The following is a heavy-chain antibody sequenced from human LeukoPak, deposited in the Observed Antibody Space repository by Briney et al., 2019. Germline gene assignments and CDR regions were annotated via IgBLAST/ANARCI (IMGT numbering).Heavy chain of an antibody. V-gene: IGHV1-2*02. Sequence: ASVKVSCKASGYTFTGYYMHWVRQAPGQGLEWMGWINPNSGGTNYAQKFQGRVTMTRDTSISTAYMELRSLRSDDTAVYYCARGSSGWSYFDYWGQGTLVTVSS. J-gene: IGHJ4*02. D-gene: IGHD6-19*01. CDR1: GYTFTGYY. CDR2: INPNSGGT. CDR3: ARGSSGWSYFDY.